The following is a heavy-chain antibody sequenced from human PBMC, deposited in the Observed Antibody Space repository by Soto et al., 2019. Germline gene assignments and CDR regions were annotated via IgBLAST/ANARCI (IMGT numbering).Heavy chain of an antibody. V-gene: IGHV4-31*03. CDR1: GGSISSGGYY. Sequence: TSETLSLTCTVSGGSISSGGYYWSWIRQHPGKGLEWIGYIYYSGSTYYNPSLKSRVTVSVDTSKNQFSLKLSSVTAADTAVYYCARDSSSSGYSFWGQGTLVTV. J-gene: IGHJ4*02. D-gene: IGHD3-22*01. CDR2: IYYSGST. CDR3: ARDSSSSGYSF.